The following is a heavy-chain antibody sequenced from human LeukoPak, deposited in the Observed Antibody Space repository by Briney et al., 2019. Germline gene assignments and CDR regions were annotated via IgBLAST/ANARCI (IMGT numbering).Heavy chain of an antibody. CDR1: GGSISSGENF. CDR3: ARVVCTSSNCYAPSHLDY. J-gene: IGHJ4*02. D-gene: IGHD2-2*01. CDR2: IYYRGSP. Sequence: SETLSLTCTVSGGSISSGENFWSWIRQPPGKGLEWIGYIYYRGSPFYNPSLKSRVAISVDTSTNQFSLKLSSMTAADTAVYYCARVVCTSSNCYAPSHLDYWGQGTLVTVSS. V-gene: IGHV4-30-4*01.